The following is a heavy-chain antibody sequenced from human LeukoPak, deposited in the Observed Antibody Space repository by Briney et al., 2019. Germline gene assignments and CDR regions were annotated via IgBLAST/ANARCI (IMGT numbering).Heavy chain of an antibody. CDR3: ARLRGYYYYYMDV. J-gene: IGHJ6*03. CDR1: GFTVSSNY. V-gene: IGHV3-66*02. CDR2: IYSGGST. D-gene: IGHD3-16*01. Sequence: GGSLRLSCAASGFTVSSNYMSWVRQAPRKGLEWVSVIYSGGSTYYADSVQGRFTISRDNSKNTLYLQMNSLRAEDTAVYYCARLRGYYYYYMDVWGKGTTVTVSS.